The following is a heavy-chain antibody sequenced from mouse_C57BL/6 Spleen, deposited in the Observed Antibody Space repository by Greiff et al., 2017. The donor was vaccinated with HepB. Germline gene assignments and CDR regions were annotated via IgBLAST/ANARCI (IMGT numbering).Heavy chain of an antibody. CDR1: GYTFTSYG. J-gene: IGHJ1*03. CDR2: IYPRSGNT. Sequence: VKLVESGAELARPGASVKLSCKASGYTFTSYGISWVKQRTGQGLEWIGEIYPRSGNTYYNEKFKGKATLTADKSSSTAYMELRSLTSEDSAVYFCARSLYYDYDGYFDVWGTGTTVTVSS. V-gene: IGHV1-81*01. CDR3: ARSLYYDYDGYFDV. D-gene: IGHD2-4*01.